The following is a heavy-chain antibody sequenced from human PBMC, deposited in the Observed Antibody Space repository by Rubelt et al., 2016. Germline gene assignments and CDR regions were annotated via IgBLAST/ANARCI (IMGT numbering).Heavy chain of an antibody. CDR3: ARDNGHSYGFDAMDV. V-gene: IGHV1-2*02. J-gene: IGHJ6*02. Sequence: MHWVRQAPGQGLEWMGWINPDSGGTNYAQKFQGRVTMTKDTSITTAYMGLSGLKSDDTAVYYCARDNGHSYGFDAMDVWGQGTTVTVSS. D-gene: IGHD5-18*01. CDR2: INPDSGGT.